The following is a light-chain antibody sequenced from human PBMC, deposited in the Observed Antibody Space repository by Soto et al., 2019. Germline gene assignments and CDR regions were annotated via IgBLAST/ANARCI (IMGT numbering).Light chain of an antibody. Sequence: EILLTQSPGTLSLSPGERVTLSCRASQTVSTTYVAWYQQKPGQAPRLLISGASSRATGIPDRFSGSGSGTDFALTITRLEPEDFAVYYCQQYGTSPLTFGGGTKVDIK. J-gene: IGKJ4*01. CDR1: QTVSTTY. CDR2: GAS. CDR3: QQYGTSPLT. V-gene: IGKV3-20*01.